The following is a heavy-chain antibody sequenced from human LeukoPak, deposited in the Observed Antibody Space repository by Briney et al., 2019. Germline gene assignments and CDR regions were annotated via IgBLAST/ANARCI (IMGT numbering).Heavy chain of an antibody. J-gene: IGHJ6*02. CDR1: GDSVSSNSAA. D-gene: IGHD3-10*01. Sequence: SQTLSLTCAISGDSVSSNSAAWNWIRQSPSRGLEWLGRTYYRSKWYNDYAVSVKSRITINPDTSKNQFSLQLNSVTPEDTAVYYCARDRGWIGELIFSPYYYYGMDVWGQGTTVTVSS. V-gene: IGHV6-1*01. CDR2: TYYRSKWYN. CDR3: ARDRGWIGELIFSPYYYYGMDV.